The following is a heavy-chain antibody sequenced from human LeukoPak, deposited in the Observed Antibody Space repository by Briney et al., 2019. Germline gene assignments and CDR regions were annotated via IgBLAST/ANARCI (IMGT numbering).Heavy chain of an antibody. CDR2: ISSNGGST. J-gene: IGHJ5*02. CDR1: GFTFSSYA. Sequence: GGSLRLSCAASGFTFSSYAMHWVRQAPGKGLEYVSAISSNGGSTYYANSVKGRFTISRDNSKNTLYLQMGSLRAEDMAVYYCAGSYVDTAIRSWFDPWGQGTLVTVSS. V-gene: IGHV3-64*01. D-gene: IGHD5-18*01. CDR3: AGSYVDTAIRSWFDP.